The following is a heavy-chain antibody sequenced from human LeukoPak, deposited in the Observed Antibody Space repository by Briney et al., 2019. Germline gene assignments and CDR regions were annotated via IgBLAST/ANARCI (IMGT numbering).Heavy chain of an antibody. CDR2: IYYSGST. J-gene: IGHJ4*02. CDR1: GGSFSGYY. D-gene: IGHD3-3*01. Sequence: PSETLSLTCAVYGGSFSGYYWSWIRQPPGKGLEWIGYIYYSGSTNYNPSLKSRVTISVDTSKNQFSLKLSSVTAADTAVYYCARALYDFWSGYYNYFDYWGQGTLVTVSS. V-gene: IGHV4-59*01. CDR3: ARALYDFWSGYYNYFDY.